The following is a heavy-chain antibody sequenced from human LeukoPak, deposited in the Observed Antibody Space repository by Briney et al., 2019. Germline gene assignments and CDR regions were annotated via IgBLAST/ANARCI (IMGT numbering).Heavy chain of an antibody. CDR1: GGSFSSGGYS. V-gene: IGHV4-30-2*01. Sequence: SETLSLTCAVSGGSFSSGGYSWSWIRQPPGKGLEWIGYIYHSGSTYYNPSLKSRVTISVDRSKNQFSLKLSSVTAADTAVYYCARSGSYYPFDYWGQGTLVTVSS. CDR3: ARSGSYYPFDY. CDR2: IYHSGST. J-gene: IGHJ4*02. D-gene: IGHD1-26*01.